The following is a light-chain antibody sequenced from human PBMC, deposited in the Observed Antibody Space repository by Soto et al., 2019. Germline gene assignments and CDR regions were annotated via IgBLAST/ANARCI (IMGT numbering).Light chain of an antibody. CDR1: RSNIGSYS. CDR2: RNN. Sequence: QSVLTQPPSASGTPGQRVTMSCSGSRSNIGSYSVNWYQQLPGTAPKLLMYRNNQRPSGVADRCSGSNSGTSASLAISGLQSEDEADYYCAAWDDRLNGVVFGGGTKLTVL. J-gene: IGLJ3*02. CDR3: AAWDDRLNGVV. V-gene: IGLV1-44*01.